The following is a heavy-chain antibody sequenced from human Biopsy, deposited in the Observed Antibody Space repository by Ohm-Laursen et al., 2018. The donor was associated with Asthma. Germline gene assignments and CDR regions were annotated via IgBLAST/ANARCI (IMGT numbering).Heavy chain of an antibody. J-gene: IGHJ5*02. CDR1: GGSINIGDYY. CDR2: IYYSGST. CDR3: ARTTYGDDGFDP. Sequence: SQTLSLAWTVSGGSINIGDYYWSWIRQHPVKGLEWIGYIYYSGSTYYNPSLKSRVSISLDTSKNQFSLSLTSVTAADTAVYYCARTTYGDDGFDPWGQGTLVTVSS. D-gene: IGHD4-17*01. V-gene: IGHV4-31*02.